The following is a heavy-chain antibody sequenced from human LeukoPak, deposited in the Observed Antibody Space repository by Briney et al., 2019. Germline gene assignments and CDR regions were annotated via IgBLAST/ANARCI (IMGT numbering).Heavy chain of an antibody. CDR1: GASVSSGSYY. CDR2: IYYSGST. J-gene: IGHJ6*04. V-gene: IGHV4-61*01. CDR3: ARGIVVVPAATDGMDV. D-gene: IGHD2-2*01. Sequence: PSETLSLTCTVSGASVSSGSYYWSWIRQPPGKGLEWIGYIYYSGSTNYNPSLKSRVTISVDTSKNQFSLKLSSVTAADTAVYYCARGIVVVPAATDGMDVWGKGTTVTVSS.